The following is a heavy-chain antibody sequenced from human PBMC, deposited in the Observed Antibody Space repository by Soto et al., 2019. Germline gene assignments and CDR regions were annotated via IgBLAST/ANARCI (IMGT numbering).Heavy chain of an antibody. CDR2: ISGSSGSI. Sequence: GGSLRLSCAASGFTFDDYAMHWVRQAPGKGLEWVSGISGSSGSIDYADSVKGRFTISRDNSKNTLYLQMNSLRAEDTAVYYCARSLNPGYSSSWYGRHYYYYGMDVWGQGTTVTVSS. CDR1: GFTFDDYA. CDR3: ARSLNPGYSSSWYGRHYYYYGMDV. D-gene: IGHD6-13*01. J-gene: IGHJ6*02. V-gene: IGHV3-9*01.